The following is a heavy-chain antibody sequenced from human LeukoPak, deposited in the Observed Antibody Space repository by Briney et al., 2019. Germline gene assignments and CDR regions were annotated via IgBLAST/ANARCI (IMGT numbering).Heavy chain of an antibody. CDR2: IYYSGST. CDR3: ASGLGFGELSPNWFDP. CDR1: GGSISSGDYY. V-gene: IGHV4-30-4*01. J-gene: IGHJ5*02. Sequence: PSETLSLTCTVSGGSISSGDYYWSWIRQPPGTGLEWIGYIYYSGSTCYNPSLKSRVTISVDTSKNQFSLKLSSVTAADTAVYYCASGLGFGELSPNWFDPWGQGTLVTVSS. D-gene: IGHD3-10*01.